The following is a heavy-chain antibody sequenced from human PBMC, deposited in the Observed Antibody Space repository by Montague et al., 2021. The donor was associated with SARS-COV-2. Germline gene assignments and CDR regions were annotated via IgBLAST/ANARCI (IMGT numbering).Heavy chain of an antibody. CDR1: GLTFSLHE. V-gene: IGHV3-48*03. CDR2: ISSSGTTV. CDR3: ASAPSYLIRGVINY. D-gene: IGHD3-10*01. J-gene: IGHJ4*02. Sequence: SLRLSCAASGLTFSLHEMSWVRQAPGKGLEWISYISSSGTTVYYGDSVEGRFTIFRDNAQNSVFLEMSSLSAGDMAVYYCASAPSYLIRGVINYWGQGALVTVSS.